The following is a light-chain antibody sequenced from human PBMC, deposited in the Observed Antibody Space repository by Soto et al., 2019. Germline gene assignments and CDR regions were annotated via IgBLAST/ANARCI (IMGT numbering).Light chain of an antibody. J-gene: IGKJ4*01. CDR2: DAS. V-gene: IGKV3D-20*02. CDR3: QQRSNWLT. CDR1: RSVSDTL. Sequence: EIVLTQSPGTLSLSPGERATLSCRADRSVSDTLLTWFQQKPGQAPRLLIYDASTRATGIPARFSGTRSGADFTLTISSLEPEDFAVYYCQQRSNWLTFGGGTTVDIK.